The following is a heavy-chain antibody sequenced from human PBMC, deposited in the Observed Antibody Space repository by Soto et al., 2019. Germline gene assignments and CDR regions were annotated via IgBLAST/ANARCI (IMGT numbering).Heavy chain of an antibody. V-gene: IGHV5-51*01. D-gene: IGHD3-3*01. J-gene: IGHJ6*02. Sequence: GESLKISCQASGYTFNSYWIAWVRQMPGKGLEYVGIIYPGDSDTRYSPPLQGQVTISADTSISTAYLQWSSLKASGSGMYYCARRLTDDSGASHYCSAFDVWGRGTTVTVSS. CDR2: IYPGDSDT. CDR1: GYTFNSYW. CDR3: ARRLTDDSGASHYCSAFDV.